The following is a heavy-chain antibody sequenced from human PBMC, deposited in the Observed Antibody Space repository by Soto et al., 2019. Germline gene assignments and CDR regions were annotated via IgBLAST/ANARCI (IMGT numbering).Heavy chain of an antibody. V-gene: IGHV3-30*18. J-gene: IGHJ6*02. CDR1: GFTFSSYG. CDR2: ISYDGSNK. D-gene: IGHD4-17*01. CDR3: AKKIRSYYYYGMDV. Sequence: QVQLVESGGGVVQPGRSLRLSCAASGFTFSSYGMHWVRQAPGKGLEWVAVISYDGSNKYYADSVKGRFTISRDNSKNTLYLQMNSLRAEDTAVYYCAKKIRSYYYYGMDVWGQGTTVTVSS.